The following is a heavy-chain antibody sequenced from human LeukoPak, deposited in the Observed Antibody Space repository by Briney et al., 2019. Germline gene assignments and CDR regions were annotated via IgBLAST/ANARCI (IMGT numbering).Heavy chain of an antibody. CDR2: ISYSGST. Sequence: SETLSLTCTVSGGSISSSDFNWGWIRQPPGKGLEWIGVISYSGSTYYNPSLKSRVTISVDTSKNQFSLKLSSVTAADTAVYYCAREGAVAGPRAFDYWGQGTLVTVSS. CDR3: AREGAVAGPRAFDY. J-gene: IGHJ4*02. V-gene: IGHV4-39*07. D-gene: IGHD6-19*01. CDR1: GGSISSSDFN.